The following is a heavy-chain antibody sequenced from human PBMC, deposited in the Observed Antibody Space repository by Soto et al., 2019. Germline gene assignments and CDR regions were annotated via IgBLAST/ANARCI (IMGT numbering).Heavy chain of an antibody. J-gene: IGHJ5*02. CDR3: ARVRGRGWSYNWFDP. D-gene: IGHD6-19*01. V-gene: IGHV3-74*01. Sequence: LRLSCAASGFTFSSYWMHWVRQAPGKGLVWVSRINSDGSSTSYADSVKGRFTISRDNAKNTLYLQMNSLRAEDTAVYYCARVRGRGWSYNWFDPWGQGTLVTVSS. CDR1: GFTFSSYW. CDR2: INSDGSST.